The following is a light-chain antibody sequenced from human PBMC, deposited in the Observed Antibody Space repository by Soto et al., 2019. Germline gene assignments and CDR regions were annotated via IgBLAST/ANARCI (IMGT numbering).Light chain of an antibody. CDR3: QHYKMYSPWT. Sequence: AIRMTQSPSSFSAATGDRVTITFRASQGISIYLAWSQQKPGKAPKLLIYAASTVQSGVPSRFSGSGSGTEFTFTISSLQPDDFATYYCQHYKMYSPWTFGQGTKVDIK. CDR2: AAS. V-gene: IGKV1-8*01. CDR1: QGISIY. J-gene: IGKJ1*01.